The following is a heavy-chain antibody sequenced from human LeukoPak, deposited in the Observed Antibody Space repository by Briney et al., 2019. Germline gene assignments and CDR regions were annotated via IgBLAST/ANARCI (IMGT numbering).Heavy chain of an antibody. CDR2: ISGSGGST. CDR3: ARDWSAYYYDSSGYSH. CDR1: GFTFSSYA. Sequence: GGSLRLSCAASGFTFSSYAMSWVRQAPGKGLEWVSAISGSGGSTYYADSVKGRFTISRDNSKNTLYLQMNSLRAEDTAVYYCARDWSAYYYDSSGYSHWGQGTLVTVSS. D-gene: IGHD3-22*01. J-gene: IGHJ4*02. V-gene: IGHV3-23*01.